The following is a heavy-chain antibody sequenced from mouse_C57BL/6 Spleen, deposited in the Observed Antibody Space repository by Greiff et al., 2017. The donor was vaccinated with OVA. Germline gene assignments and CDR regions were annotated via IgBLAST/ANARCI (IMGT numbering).Heavy chain of an antibody. Sequence: VQLQQSGAELVKPGASVKLSCTASGFNIKDYYMHWVKQRTEQGLEWIGRIDPEGGETKYAQKFKGKATISADNAYNTPYLQISSLTSEDTAVYYCAIPQLVPLDYWGQGTSLTVSS. CDR1: GFNIKDYY. CDR2: IDPEGGET. CDR3: AIPQLVPLDY. D-gene: IGHD5-1*01. J-gene: IGHJ2*02. V-gene: IGHV14-2*01.